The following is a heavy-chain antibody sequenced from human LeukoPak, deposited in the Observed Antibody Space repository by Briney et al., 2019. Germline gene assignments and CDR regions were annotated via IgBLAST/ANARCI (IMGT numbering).Heavy chain of an antibody. D-gene: IGHD3-3*01. J-gene: IGHJ4*02. Sequence: GGSLRLSCAASGLTFSGYWMNWVRQAPGKGLEWVANINKDGSTSYYVGSVKGRFTISRDNAKNSLYLQMNSLRAEDTAVYFCARGGYYTFDYWGQGTLVTVSS. CDR1: GLTFSGYW. CDR2: INKDGSTS. CDR3: ARGGYYTFDY. V-gene: IGHV3-7*01.